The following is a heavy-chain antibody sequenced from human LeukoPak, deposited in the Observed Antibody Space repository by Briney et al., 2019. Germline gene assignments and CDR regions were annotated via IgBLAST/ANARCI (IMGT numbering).Heavy chain of an antibody. J-gene: IGHJ4*02. V-gene: IGHV1-24*01. CDR3: ARAERSGQLLDY. Sequence: GASVKLSCKVSGYTLTELSMHWVRQAPGKGLEWMGGFDPEDGETICAQKFQGRATMTEDTSTDTAYMELSSLRSEDTAVYYCARAERSGQLLDYWGQGTLVTVSS. D-gene: IGHD6-19*01. CDR1: GYTLTELS. CDR2: FDPEDGET.